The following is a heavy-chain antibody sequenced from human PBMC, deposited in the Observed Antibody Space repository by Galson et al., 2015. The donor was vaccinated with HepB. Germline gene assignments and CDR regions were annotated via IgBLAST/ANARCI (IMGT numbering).Heavy chain of an antibody. D-gene: IGHD3-9*01. CDR2: IKQDGSEK. CDR3: AREDYYILTGPMINTFDY. V-gene: IGHV3-7*03. Sequence: SLRLSCAASGFTFSSYWMSWVRQAPGKGLEWVANIKQDGSEKYYVDSVKGRFTISRDNAKNSLYLQMNSLRAEDTAVYYCAREDYYILTGPMINTFDYWGQGTLVTVPS. J-gene: IGHJ4*02. CDR1: GFTFSSYW.